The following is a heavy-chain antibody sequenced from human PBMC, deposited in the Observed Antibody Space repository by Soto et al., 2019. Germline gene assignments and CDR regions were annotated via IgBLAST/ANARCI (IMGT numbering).Heavy chain of an antibody. CDR3: ARSDDL. CDR2: VNPDSGTP. V-gene: IGHV1-2*02. CDR1: GYTLRDYF. Sequence: AAVKVSRQAAGYTLRDYFIHWVRQAPGQGLEWMGWVNPDSGTPYYAQKFKGRVTMTRDASLGTAYLVLNRLEYDDTAVYYCARSDDLWGPGTRVTVSS. J-gene: IGHJ4*02.